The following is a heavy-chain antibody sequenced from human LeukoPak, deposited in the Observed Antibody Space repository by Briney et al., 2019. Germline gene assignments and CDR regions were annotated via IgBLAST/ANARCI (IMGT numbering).Heavy chain of an antibody. D-gene: IGHD1-26*01. J-gene: IGHJ4*02. CDR2: VIPIFGTA. Sequence: GASVKVSCKASGGTFSSYAISWVRQAPGQGLEWMGGVIPIFGTANYAQKFQGRVTITADESTSTAYMELRSLRSETTAVYYCANSGSYDQYGFEYWGQGNLVTVSS. V-gene: IGHV1-69*13. CDR3: ANSGSYDQYGFEY. CDR1: GGTFSSYA.